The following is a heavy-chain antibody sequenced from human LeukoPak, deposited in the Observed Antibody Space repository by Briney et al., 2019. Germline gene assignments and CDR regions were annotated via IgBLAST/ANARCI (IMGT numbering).Heavy chain of an antibody. CDR3: ARDDGPYSGTDLDY. Sequence: GGSLRLSCVRSGFDLEGYSMHWDRPAPGKGREWVSLIKWNGGGADYADSVKGRFTITGDNSKNSLYLEMSSLRSEETALYFCARDDGPYSGTDLDYWGRGTLVTVSS. CDR2: IKWNGGGA. D-gene: IGHD1-26*01. V-gene: IGHV3-43*01. J-gene: IGHJ4*02. CDR1: GFDLEGYS.